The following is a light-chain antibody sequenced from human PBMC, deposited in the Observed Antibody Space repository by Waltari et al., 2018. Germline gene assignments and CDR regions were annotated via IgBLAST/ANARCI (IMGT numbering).Light chain of an antibody. V-gene: IGLV2-14*01. CDR3: SSYVASSTLWV. CDR2: EVT. CDR1: SSDIGAYNF. J-gene: IGLJ3*02. Sequence: QSALTQPASVSGSPGQSITISCTGTSSDIGAYNFVSWYQQDPGKAPKVLIYEVTNRASGVSDRFSGSKSGNTASLTISGLQAEDEGHYYCSSYVASSTLWVFGGGTKLTVL.